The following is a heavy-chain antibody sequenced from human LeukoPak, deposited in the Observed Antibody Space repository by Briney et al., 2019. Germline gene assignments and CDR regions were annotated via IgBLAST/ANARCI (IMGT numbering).Heavy chain of an antibody. Sequence: GGSLRLSCAASGFTVSSNYMSWVRQAPGKGLEWVSLIYSGGSTYYADSVKGRFTISRDNSKNTLYLRMNSLRAEDTAVYYCARPFYYDNNGGEGMDVWGQGTTVTVSS. CDR3: ARPFYYDNNGGEGMDV. D-gene: IGHD3-22*01. J-gene: IGHJ6*02. CDR2: IYSGGST. V-gene: IGHV3-53*01. CDR1: GFTVSSNY.